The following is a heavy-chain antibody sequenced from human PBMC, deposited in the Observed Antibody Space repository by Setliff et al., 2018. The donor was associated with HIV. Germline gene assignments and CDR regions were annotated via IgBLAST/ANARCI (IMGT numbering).Heavy chain of an antibody. D-gene: IGHD5-12*01. CDR3: ARAAEGYSGYDPDYYYYGMDV. CDR1: GYTFTSYA. Sequence: ASVKVSCKASGYTFTSYAMHWVRQAPGQRLEWMGWINAGNGNTKYSQKFQGRVTITRDTSASTAYMELSSLRSEDTAVYYCARAAEGYSGYDPDYYYYGMDVWGQGTTVTVSS. CDR2: INAGNGNT. J-gene: IGHJ6*02. V-gene: IGHV1-3*01.